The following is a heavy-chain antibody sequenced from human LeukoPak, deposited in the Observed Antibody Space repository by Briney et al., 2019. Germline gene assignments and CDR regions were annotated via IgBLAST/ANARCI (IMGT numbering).Heavy chain of an antibody. Sequence: PSETLSLTCTVSGGSISSYYWSWIRQPPGKGLEWIGYIYYSGSTNYNPSLKSRVTISVDTSKNQFSLKLSSVTAADTAVYYCARVGAPGVYYYYYYMDVWGKGTTVTISS. J-gene: IGHJ6*03. D-gene: IGHD1-26*01. CDR2: IYYSGST. CDR1: GGSISSYY. CDR3: ARVGAPGVYYYYYYMDV. V-gene: IGHV4-59*01.